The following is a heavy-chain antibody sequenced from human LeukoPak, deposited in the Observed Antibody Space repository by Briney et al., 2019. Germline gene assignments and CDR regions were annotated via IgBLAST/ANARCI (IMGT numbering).Heavy chain of an antibody. CDR1: GFTFSDYY. V-gene: IGHV3-11*01. Sequence: GGSLRLSCAASGFTFSDYYMSWIRQAPGKGLEWVSYISSSGSTIYYADSVKGRFTISRDNAKNSLYLQMNSLRAEDTAVYYCAREYRELLWFGELLSLRYYYGMDVCGQGIPVTVTS. J-gene: IGHJ6*02. D-gene: IGHD3-10*01. CDR3: AREYRELLWFGELLSLRYYYGMDV. CDR2: ISSSGSTI.